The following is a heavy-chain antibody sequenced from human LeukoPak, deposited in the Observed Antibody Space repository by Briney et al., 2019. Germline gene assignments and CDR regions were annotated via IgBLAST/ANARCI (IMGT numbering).Heavy chain of an antibody. V-gene: IGHV3-30*18. CDR3: AKDVTKYYYDSSGYYGTFDI. CDR2: ISYDGSTE. Sequence: GGSLRLSCAASGFTFSSYSMNWVRQAPGKGLEWVAVISYDGSTEHYADSVKGQFTISRDNSKNTLYLQMNSLRAEDTAVYYCAKDVTKYYYDSSGYYGTFDIWGQGTMVTVSS. CDR1: GFTFSSYS. J-gene: IGHJ3*02. D-gene: IGHD3-22*01.